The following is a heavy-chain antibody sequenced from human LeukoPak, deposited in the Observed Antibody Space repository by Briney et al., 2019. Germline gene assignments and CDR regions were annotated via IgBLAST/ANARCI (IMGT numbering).Heavy chain of an antibody. CDR2: INPYSGGT. CDR3: ARGGLEAYFDY. Sequence: ASVKVSCKASGYMFTGLYIHWARQAPGQGFEWMGWINPYSGGTNNTQKFQDRVTMTRDTSISTAYMGLSRLTSDDTAVYYCARGGLEAYFDYWGQGTLVTVSS. CDR1: GYMFTGLY. D-gene: IGHD3-10*01. V-gene: IGHV1-2*02. J-gene: IGHJ4*02.